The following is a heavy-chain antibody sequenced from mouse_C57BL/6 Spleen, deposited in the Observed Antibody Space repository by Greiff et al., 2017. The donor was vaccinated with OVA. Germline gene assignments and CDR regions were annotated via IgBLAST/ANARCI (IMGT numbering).Heavy chain of an antibody. CDR2: ISNGGGST. V-gene: IGHV5-12*01. CDR3: ARLPYIYYGYDWYFDV. J-gene: IGHJ1*03. Sequence: EVQRVESGGGLVQPGGSLKLSCAASGFTFSDYYMYWVRQTPEKRLEWVAYISNGGGSTYYPDTVKGRFTISRDNAKNTLYLQMSRLKSEDTAMYYCARLPYIYYGYDWYFDVWGTGTTVTVSS. CDR1: GFTFSDYY. D-gene: IGHD2-2*01.